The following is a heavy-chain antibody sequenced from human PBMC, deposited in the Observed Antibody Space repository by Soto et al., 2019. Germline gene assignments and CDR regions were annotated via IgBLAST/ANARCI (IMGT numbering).Heavy chain of an antibody. CDR3: ARDLGGWTDY. CDR2: INAGNGNT. V-gene: IGHV1-3*01. CDR1: GYTFTSYG. J-gene: IGHJ4*02. D-gene: IGHD6-19*01. Sequence: ASVKVSCKASGYTFTSYGISWVRQAPGQRLEWMGWINAGNGNTKYSQKFQGRVTITTDTSASTDYMELSSLRSEDTAVYYCARDLGGWTDYWGQGTLVTVSS.